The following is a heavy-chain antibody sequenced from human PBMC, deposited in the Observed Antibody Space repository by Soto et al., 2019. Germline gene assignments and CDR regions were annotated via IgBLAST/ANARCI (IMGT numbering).Heavy chain of an antibody. CDR1: GFTFGSNW. Sequence: EVQLVESGGGLVQPGGSLRLSCAASGFTFGSNWMNWVRQAPGKGLEWLANIKQDGSEKYYVDSVKGRFTISRDNAQSSLYLQMNSMRDGDTAVYYCARDLGFCSGGTCYSVLDYWGQGTLVTVSS. J-gene: IGHJ4*02. CDR2: IKQDGSEK. D-gene: IGHD2-15*01. CDR3: ARDLGFCSGGTCYSVLDY. V-gene: IGHV3-7*01.